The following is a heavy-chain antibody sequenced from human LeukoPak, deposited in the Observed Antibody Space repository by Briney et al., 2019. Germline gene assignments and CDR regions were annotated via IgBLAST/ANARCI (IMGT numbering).Heavy chain of an antibody. CDR3: AKGIAVAGTLLTPPDC. CDR1: GFSFSTYA. J-gene: IGHJ4*02. V-gene: IGHV3-23*01. D-gene: IGHD6-19*01. CDR2: ISSSGFST. Sequence: PGGSLRLSCAASGFSFSTYAMNWVRQTPGKGLEWVSAISSSGFSTYYADSVRGRFTISRDNSKNTLYLQMNSLRAEDTAVYYCAKGIAVAGTLLTPPDCWGQGTLVTVSS.